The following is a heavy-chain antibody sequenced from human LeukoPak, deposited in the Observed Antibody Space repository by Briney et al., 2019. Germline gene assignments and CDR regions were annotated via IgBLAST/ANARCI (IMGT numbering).Heavy chain of an antibody. CDR3: ARQPGAGWFDP. J-gene: IGHJ5*02. D-gene: IGHD3-10*01. Sequence: GESLKISCQASGYSFTSSWIGWARQMPGKGLEWMAIINPGDSDTRYSPSFQGQVTISADKSISTVYLQWGSLKASDSAMYYCARQPGAGWFDPWGQGTLVTVSS. CDR1: GYSFTSSW. CDR2: INPGDSDT. V-gene: IGHV5-51*01.